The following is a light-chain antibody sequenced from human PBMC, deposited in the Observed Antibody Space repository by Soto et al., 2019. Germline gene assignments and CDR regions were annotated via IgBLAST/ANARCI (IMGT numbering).Light chain of an antibody. CDR2: DAS. Sequence: EIVLTQSPATLSLPPGERATLSCRASQSVSNYLAWYQQKPGQAPRLLIYDASKRATGIPARFSGTGSGTDFTLTISSLEPEDFAVYYCQQRYDWPITFGQGTRLEIK. V-gene: IGKV3-11*01. CDR1: QSVSNY. J-gene: IGKJ5*01. CDR3: QQRYDWPIT.